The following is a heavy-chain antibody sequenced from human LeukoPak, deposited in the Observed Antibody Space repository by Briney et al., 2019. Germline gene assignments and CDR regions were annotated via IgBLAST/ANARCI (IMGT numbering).Heavy chain of an antibody. D-gene: IGHD3-16*01. CDR3: ARDRLGSRWFDP. J-gene: IGHJ5*02. CDR2: ISSSGSTT. V-gene: IGHV3-48*03. CDR1: GFTFSSYE. Sequence: GGSLRLSCAASGFTFSSYEMNWVRQAPGKGLEWVSYISSSGSTTYYADSVKGRFTISRDNAKNSLYLQMNSLRAEDTAVYYCARDRLGSRWFDPWGQGTLVTVSS.